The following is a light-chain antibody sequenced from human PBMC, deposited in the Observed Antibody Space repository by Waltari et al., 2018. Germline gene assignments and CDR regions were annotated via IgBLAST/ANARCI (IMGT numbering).Light chain of an antibody. Sequence: DIQVTQSPSTLSASVGDRVTITCRASQSISTWMAWYQQKPGKDPKLLIYKASGLEGGVPSRFSGSGSGTDFTLTISSLQPEDFATYYCQQYGSLWTFGQGTKVELK. V-gene: IGKV1-5*03. CDR1: QSISTW. CDR3: QQYGSLWT. J-gene: IGKJ1*01. CDR2: KAS.